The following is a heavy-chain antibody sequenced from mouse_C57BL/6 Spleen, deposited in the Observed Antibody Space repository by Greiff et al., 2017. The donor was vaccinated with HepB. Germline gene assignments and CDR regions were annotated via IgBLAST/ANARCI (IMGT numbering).Heavy chain of an antibody. V-gene: IGHV5-6*02. CDR1: GFTFSSYG. CDR2: ISSGGSYT. Sequence: EVMLVESGGDLVKPGGSLRLSCAASGFTFSSYGMSWVRQTPDKRLEWVATISSGGSYTYYPDSVKGRFTISRDNAKNTLYLQMSSLKSEDTAMYYGARRYGSSPYAMDYWGQGTSVTVSS. J-gene: IGHJ4*01. CDR3: ARRYGSSPYAMDY. D-gene: IGHD2-2*01.